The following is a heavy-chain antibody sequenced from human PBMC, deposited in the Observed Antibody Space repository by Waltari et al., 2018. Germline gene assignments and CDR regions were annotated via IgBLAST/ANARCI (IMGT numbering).Heavy chain of an antibody. V-gene: IGHV3-23*01. CDR2: VRGSGNGT. CDR1: GFTFTDYA. J-gene: IGHJ4*02. Sequence: DVKLLESGGGSVQRGGSLRLSCAASGFTFTDYAMIWVRQAPGTGRDGVSAVRGSGNGTFYADSVKGRFSISRDNFNNALYLQMNSLRDDDTAVYYCVKDGTTGYIYGKAFDLWGQGTLVTVSS. CDR3: VKDGTTGYIYGKAFDL. D-gene: IGHD5-18*01.